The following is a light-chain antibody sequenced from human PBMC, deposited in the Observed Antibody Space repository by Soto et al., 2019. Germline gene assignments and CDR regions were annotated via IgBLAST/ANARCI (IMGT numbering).Light chain of an antibody. CDR1: QSIGNY. Sequence: ELVFTQSPGTPSLAPGERATPSCRASQSIGNYLAWYQQKPGQAPRLLIYGASSRATGIPDRFSGSGSGIDFTLTISRLEPEDSAVYYCQQYGVSPTFGGGTKVDIK. CDR2: GAS. V-gene: IGKV3-20*01. J-gene: IGKJ4*01. CDR3: QQYGVSPT.